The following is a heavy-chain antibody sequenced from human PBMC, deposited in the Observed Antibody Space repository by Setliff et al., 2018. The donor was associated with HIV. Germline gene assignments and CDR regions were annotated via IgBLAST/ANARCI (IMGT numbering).Heavy chain of an antibody. V-gene: IGHV5-51*01. CDR1: GFSFTSYW. J-gene: IGHJ4*02. D-gene: IGHD2-15*01. CDR3: AREHRLCSGERCVLPDY. CDR2: IYPGDSDV. Sequence: GESLKISCKGSGFSFTSYWISWVRQMPGKGLEWMAIIYPGDSDVRYNPSFQGQVTVSVDKSINTAYLQWSSLKASDTATYYCAREHRLCSGERCVLPDYWGQGTLVTVSS.